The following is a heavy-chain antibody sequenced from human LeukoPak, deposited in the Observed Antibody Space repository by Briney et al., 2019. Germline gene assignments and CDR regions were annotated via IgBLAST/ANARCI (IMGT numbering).Heavy chain of an antibody. CDR1: GFTFSSYA. CDR2: ISWNSGSI. CDR3: AKEYYDILTGYFMD. V-gene: IGHV3-9*01. Sequence: GGSLRLSCAASGFTFSSYAMHWVRQAPGKGLEWVSGISWNSGSIGYADSVKGRFTISRDNAKNSLYLQMNSLRAEDTALYYCAKEYYDILTGYFMDWGQGTLVTVSS. D-gene: IGHD3-9*01. J-gene: IGHJ4*02.